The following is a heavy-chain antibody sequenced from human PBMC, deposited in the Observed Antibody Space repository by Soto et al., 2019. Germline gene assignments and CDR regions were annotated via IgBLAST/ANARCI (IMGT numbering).Heavy chain of an antibody. CDR3: ARGRYGDY. J-gene: IGHJ4*02. Sequence: QVHLVQSGAEVKKPGASVKVSCKGSGYAFPTYGITWVRQAPGQGLEWMGWISAHNGNTNYAQKLQGRVTVTRDTSTSTAYMELRSQRSDDTAVYYCARGRYGDYWGQGALVTVSS. CDR2: ISAHNGNT. CDR1: GYAFPTYG. V-gene: IGHV1-18*01. D-gene: IGHD1-1*01.